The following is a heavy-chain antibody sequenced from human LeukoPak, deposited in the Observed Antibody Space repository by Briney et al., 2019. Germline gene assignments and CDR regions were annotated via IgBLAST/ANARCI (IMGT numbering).Heavy chain of an antibody. V-gene: IGHV3-7*01. J-gene: IGHJ4*02. D-gene: IGHD1-14*01. CDR1: GFTFSSYW. Sequence: GGSLRLSCAASGFTFSSYWMSWVRQAPGKGLEWVANIKEDGSEKYYVESMKVRFTISRDNVKNSLYLQINTLSAEDTAVYYCARDSFETDIDYWGQGTLVTVSS. CDR3: ARDSFETDIDY. CDR2: IKEDGSEK.